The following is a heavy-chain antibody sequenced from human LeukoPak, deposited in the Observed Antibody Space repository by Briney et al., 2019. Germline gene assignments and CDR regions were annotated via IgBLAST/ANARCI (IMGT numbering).Heavy chain of an antibody. CDR1: GDSISSSTCN. Sequence: SQTLSLTCKVSGDSISSSTCNWSWIRQPPGKGLEWIGYISQSGNSYSTPSLKSRATISVDRSKNHFSLTLISVTAADTAVYYCARDQVDYDIPDHFDYWGKGTLVAVSS. CDR3: ARDQVDYDIPDHFDY. J-gene: IGHJ4*02. V-gene: IGHV4-30-2*01. CDR2: ISQSGNS. D-gene: IGHD3-22*01.